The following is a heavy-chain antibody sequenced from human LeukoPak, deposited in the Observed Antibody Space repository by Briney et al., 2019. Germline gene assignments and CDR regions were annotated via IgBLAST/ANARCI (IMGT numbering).Heavy chain of an antibody. Sequence: PGGSLRLSCAASGSTFSNYWMSWVRQAPGKGLEWVANIKQDGSEKYYVGSVKGRFTISRDNADNSLYLRMNSLRAEDTAVYYCARLRTFDYWGQGTLVTVSS. V-gene: IGHV3-7*03. CDR1: GSTFSNYW. CDR2: IKQDGSEK. D-gene: IGHD1-14*01. CDR3: ARLRTFDY. J-gene: IGHJ4*02.